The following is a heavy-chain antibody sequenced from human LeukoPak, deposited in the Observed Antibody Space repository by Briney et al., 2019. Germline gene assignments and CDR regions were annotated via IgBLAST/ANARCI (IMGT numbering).Heavy chain of an antibody. D-gene: IGHD2-21*02. V-gene: IGHV4-59*01. CDR1: GGSISSYY. CDR2: IYYSGST. Sequence: ASETLSLTCTVSGGSISSYYWSWIRQPPGKGLEWIGYIYYSGSTNYNPSLKSRVTISVDTSKNQSSLKLSSVTAADTAVYYCARADGGDWRWGQGTLVTVSS. CDR3: ARADGGDWR. J-gene: IGHJ4*02.